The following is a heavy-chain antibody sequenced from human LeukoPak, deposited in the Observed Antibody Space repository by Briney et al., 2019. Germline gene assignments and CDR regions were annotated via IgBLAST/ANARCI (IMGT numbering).Heavy chain of an antibody. J-gene: IGHJ4*02. Sequence: PGGSLRLSCAASGFTFSDYYMSWIRQAPGKGLEWVSYISSSGTTIYNADSVKGRFTISRDNAKNSLYLQMNSLRAEDTAVYYCAGGSAKIAAAGNWGQGTLVTVSS. V-gene: IGHV3-11*04. D-gene: IGHD6-13*01. CDR3: AGGSAKIAAAGN. CDR2: ISSSGTTI. CDR1: GFTFSDYY.